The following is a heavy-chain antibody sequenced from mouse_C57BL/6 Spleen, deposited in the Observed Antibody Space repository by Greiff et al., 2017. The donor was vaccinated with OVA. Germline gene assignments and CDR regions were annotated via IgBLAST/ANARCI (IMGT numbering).Heavy chain of an antibody. CDR2: IDPSDSYT. V-gene: IGHV1-59*01. J-gene: IGHJ4*01. Sequence: QVQLQQPGAELVRPGTSVKLSCKASGYTFTSYWMHWVKQRPGQGLEWIGVIDPSDSYTNYNQKFKGKATLTVDTSSSTAYMQLSSLTSEDSAVYYCAGLLRDYYAMDYWGQGTSVTVSS. CDR3: AGLLRDYYAMDY. D-gene: IGHD1-1*01. CDR1: GYTFTSYW.